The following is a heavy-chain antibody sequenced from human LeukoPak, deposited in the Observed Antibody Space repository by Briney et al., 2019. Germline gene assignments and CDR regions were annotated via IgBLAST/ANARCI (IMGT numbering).Heavy chain of an antibody. CDR1: GFTFSSYG. J-gene: IGHJ4*02. Sequence: GGSQRLSCAASGFTFSSYGMSGVRQAPGKGLEWLSHIPGGCTIYYADSVKGQFTISRDKSKSSLYLQMNSLRDEDTAVYYCARCYCSGGSCGVGPYFDYWGQGTLVTVSS. CDR3: ARCYCSGGSCGVGPYFDY. V-gene: IGHV3-48*02. CDR2: IPGGCTI. D-gene: IGHD2-15*01.